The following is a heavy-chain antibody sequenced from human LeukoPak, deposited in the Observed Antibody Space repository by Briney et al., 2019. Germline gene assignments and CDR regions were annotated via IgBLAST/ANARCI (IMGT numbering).Heavy chain of an antibody. V-gene: IGHV3-30*02. J-gene: IGHJ3*02. Sequence: PGGSLRLSCVVSGFTFSTYNMNWVRQAPGKGLDWVAFIRYDGSIKHYADSLKGRFTISRDNSKNTLFLQMDSLRAEDTAVYYCAKDGRQRKTYYYGSESANAFDIWGQGTMVTVSS. CDR1: GFTFSTYN. CDR2: IRYDGSIK. CDR3: AKDGRQRKTYYYGSESANAFDI. D-gene: IGHD3-10*01.